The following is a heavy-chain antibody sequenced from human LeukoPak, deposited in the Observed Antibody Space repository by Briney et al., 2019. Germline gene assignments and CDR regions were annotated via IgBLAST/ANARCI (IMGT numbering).Heavy chain of an antibody. V-gene: IGHV4-39*07. CDR2: IYYTGST. J-gene: IGHJ4*02. Sequence: NPSETLSLTCTVSGASISRSSYNWGWIRQPPGKGLEWVGSIYYTGSTYYYPSLKSRVTISVDTSKNQFSLKLSSVTAADTAIYYCATAEGYTRGGFDYWGQGTLVTVSS. CDR3: ATAEGYTRGGFDY. D-gene: IGHD5-24*01. CDR1: GASISRSSYN.